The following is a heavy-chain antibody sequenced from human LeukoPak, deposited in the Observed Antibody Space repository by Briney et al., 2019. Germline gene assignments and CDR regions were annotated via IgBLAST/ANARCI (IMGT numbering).Heavy chain of an antibody. Sequence: GRSLRLSCAASGFTFSSFGMHWVRQAPGKGLEWVAVIWHDVSNRYYADSVKGRFTISRDNSKNTLYLQMNSLRVEDTAVYYCVRVVNYNMDVWGQGTTVTVSS. CDR3: VRVVNYNMDV. D-gene: IGHD1-26*01. V-gene: IGHV3-33*01. CDR1: GFTFSSFG. CDR2: IWHDVSNR. J-gene: IGHJ6*02.